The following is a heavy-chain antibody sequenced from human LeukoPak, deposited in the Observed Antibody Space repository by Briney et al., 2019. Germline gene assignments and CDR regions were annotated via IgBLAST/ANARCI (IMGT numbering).Heavy chain of an antibody. CDR1: GGTFSNYT. J-gene: IGHJ5*02. CDR2: IIPILGIA. Sequence: ASVKVSCKASGGTFSNYTISWVRQAPGQGLEWMGRIIPILGIANYAQKFQGRVTITADKSTSTAYMELSSLRSEDTAVYYCARGPPLDGYSYGENWFDPWGQGTLVTVSS. V-gene: IGHV1-69*02. D-gene: IGHD5-18*01. CDR3: ARGPPLDGYSYGENWFDP.